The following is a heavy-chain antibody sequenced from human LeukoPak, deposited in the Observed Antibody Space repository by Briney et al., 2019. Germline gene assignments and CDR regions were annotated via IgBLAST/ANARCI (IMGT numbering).Heavy chain of an antibody. CDR1: GFTFSSYG. CDR2: ISYDGSNK. D-gene: IGHD6-13*01. CDR3: AKAGIAAAALDY. Sequence: HPGRSLRLSCAASGFTFSSYGMHWVRQAPGKGLEWVAVISYDGSNKYYADPVKGRFTISRDNSKNTLYLQMNSLRAEDTAVYYCAKAGIAAAALDYWGQGTLVTVSS. J-gene: IGHJ4*02. V-gene: IGHV3-30*18.